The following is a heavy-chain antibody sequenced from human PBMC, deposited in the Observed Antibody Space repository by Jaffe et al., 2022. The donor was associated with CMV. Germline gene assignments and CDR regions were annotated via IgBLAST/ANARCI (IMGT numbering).Heavy chain of an antibody. Sequence: EVQLVESGGGLVQPGGSLRLSCAASGFTFSSYWMHWVRQAPGKGLVWVSRINSDGSSSSYADSVKGRFTISRDNAKNTLYLQMNSLRAEDTALYYCANGLGLYSSSSLGDYWGQGTLVTVSS. D-gene: IGHD6-6*01. CDR2: INSDGSSS. V-gene: IGHV3-74*01. CDR1: GFTFSSYW. J-gene: IGHJ4*02. CDR3: ANGLGLYSSSSLGDY.